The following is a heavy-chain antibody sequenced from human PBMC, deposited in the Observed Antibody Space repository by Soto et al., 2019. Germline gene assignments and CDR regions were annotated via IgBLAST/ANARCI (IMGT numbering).Heavy chain of an antibody. CDR2: IKSRADGGTA. V-gene: IGHV3-15*01. CDR1: GFIFNNAW. Sequence: EVHLVESGGGLVEPGGSLRLSCTASGFIFNNAWMTWVRQAPGKGLEWVAHIKSRADGGTADYAASVKGTFTISRDDSRYTLYLQMNSLRIEDTAVYYCTTAGPRDWYFNLWGRGTLVTVSS. J-gene: IGHJ2*01. CDR3: TTAGPRDWYFNL.